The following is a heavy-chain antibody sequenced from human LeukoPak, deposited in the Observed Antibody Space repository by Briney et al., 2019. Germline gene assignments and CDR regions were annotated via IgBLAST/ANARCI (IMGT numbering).Heavy chain of an antibody. D-gene: IGHD3-22*01. CDR1: GYTFTSYD. Sequence: ASVKVSCKASGYTFTSYDINWVRQATGQGLEWMGWMNPNSGNTGYAQKFQGRVTMTRNTSISTAYMELSSLRSEDTAVYYCARARGYYDSSGYYYYGMDVWGQGTTVTVSS. J-gene: IGHJ6*02. V-gene: IGHV1-8*01. CDR3: ARARGYYDSSGYYYYGMDV. CDR2: MNPNSGNT.